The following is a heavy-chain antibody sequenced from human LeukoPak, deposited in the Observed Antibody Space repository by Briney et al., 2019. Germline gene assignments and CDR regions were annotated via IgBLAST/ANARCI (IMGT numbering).Heavy chain of an antibody. CDR3: AREGIGGGAFDI. V-gene: IGHV3-15*01. J-gene: IGHJ3*02. D-gene: IGHD2/OR15-2a*01. Sequence: PGGSLRLSCAASGFSFSSAWMSWVRQAPGKGLEWVGRIKSKTNGGITDYAAPVKGRFTISRDDSKNTLYLQMDSLQTEDTAVYYCAREGIGGGAFDIWGQGTMVTVSS. CDR2: IKSKTNGGIT. CDR1: GFSFSSAW.